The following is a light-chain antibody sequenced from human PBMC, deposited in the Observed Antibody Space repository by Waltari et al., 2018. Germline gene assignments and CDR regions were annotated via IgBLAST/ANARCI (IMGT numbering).Light chain of an antibody. CDR1: RNLLYSPNNKDF. Sequence: DIVMTQSPDSLVVSLGERATINCKSSRNLLYSPNNKDFLAWYQQKPGQPTKLLIYWASTRESGVPDRFTGGGSGTDFSITISSLQAEDVAVYYCQQYYDTPYTFGQGTKLEIK. J-gene: IGKJ2*01. CDR2: WAS. V-gene: IGKV4-1*01. CDR3: QQYYDTPYT.